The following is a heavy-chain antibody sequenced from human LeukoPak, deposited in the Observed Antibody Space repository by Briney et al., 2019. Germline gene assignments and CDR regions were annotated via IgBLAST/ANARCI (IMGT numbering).Heavy chain of an antibody. CDR1: GFTFSSYW. V-gene: IGHV3-7*01. CDR2: IKQNGSEK. J-gene: IGHJ6*03. CDR3: ARDGAFYDILTGYADYYYYMDV. Sequence: GGSLRLSGAASGFTFSSYWMSWVGQAPGKGLEWVANIKQNGSEKNYVDSVNGRFTISRDNAKNSLYLQMNSLRAEDTAVYYCARDGAFYDILTGYADYYYYMDVWGKGTTVTVSS. D-gene: IGHD3-9*01.